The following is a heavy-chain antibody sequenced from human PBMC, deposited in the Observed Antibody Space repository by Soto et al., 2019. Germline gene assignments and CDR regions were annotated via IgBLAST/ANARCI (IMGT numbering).Heavy chain of an antibody. J-gene: IGHJ3*02. Sequence: EVQLVESGGGLVKPGGSLRLSCAASGFTFSNAWMNWVRQAPGKGLEWVGRIKSKTDGGTTDYAAPVKGRFTISRDDSKNTLYLQMNSLKTEDTAVYYCTTALYDYVWGSYSPEAFDIWGQGTMVTVSS. CDR2: IKSKTDGGTT. CDR1: GFTFSNAW. V-gene: IGHV3-15*07. CDR3: TTALYDYVWGSYSPEAFDI. D-gene: IGHD3-16*01.